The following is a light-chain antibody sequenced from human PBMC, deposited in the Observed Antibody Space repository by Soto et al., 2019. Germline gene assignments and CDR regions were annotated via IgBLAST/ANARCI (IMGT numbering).Light chain of an antibody. CDR3: VLYMGSVVL. Sequence: QAVVTQEPSFSVSPGGTVTLTCGLSSGSVSTSYYPSWYQQTPGQAPRTLIYSTNTRSSGVPDRFSGSILGNKAALTITGAQADDESDYYCVLYMGSVVLFGGGTKLTVL. CDR2: STN. CDR1: SGSVSTSYY. V-gene: IGLV8-61*01. J-gene: IGLJ2*01.